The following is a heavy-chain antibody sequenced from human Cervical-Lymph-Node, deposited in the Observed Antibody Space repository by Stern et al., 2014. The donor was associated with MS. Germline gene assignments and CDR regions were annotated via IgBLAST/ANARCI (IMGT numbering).Heavy chain of an antibody. CDR1: GFTLSSYS. CDR2: ISSTSSYI. CDR3: ARDNWNDWRYGMDV. D-gene: IGHD1-1*01. Sequence: EVQLVDSGGGLVKPGGSLRLSCEASGFTLSSYSVNWVRQAPGKGLEWVSSISSTSSYIFYADSVKGRFTISRDNAKNSLYLQMNSLRVEDAAVYYCARDNWNDWRYGMDVWGQGTTVTVSS. V-gene: IGHV3-21*01. J-gene: IGHJ6*02.